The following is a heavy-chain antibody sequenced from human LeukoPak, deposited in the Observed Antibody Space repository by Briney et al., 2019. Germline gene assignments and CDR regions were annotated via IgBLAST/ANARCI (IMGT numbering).Heavy chain of an antibody. J-gene: IGHJ1*01. CDR3: VSLGGATGQYFHH. Sequence: PGGSLRLSCAASGFTFSSYEMNWVRQAPGKGLEWVSYISNGGDSTYYADSVRGRFTISRDNAENSLYLRMNSLRADDTAVYYCVSLGGATGQYFHHWGQGTRVTVSS. CDR1: GFTFSSYE. D-gene: IGHD1-26*01. CDR2: ISNGGDST. V-gene: IGHV3-48*03.